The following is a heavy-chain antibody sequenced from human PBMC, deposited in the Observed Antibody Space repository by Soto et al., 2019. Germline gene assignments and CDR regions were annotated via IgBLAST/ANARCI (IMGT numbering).Heavy chain of an antibody. CDR1: GFTFSSYW. CDR2: IKPDGSQK. D-gene: IGHD3-22*01. Sequence: LRLSCAASGFTFSSYWMSWVRQAPGKGLEWVANIKPDGSQKWYVDSVKGRFTISRDNAKKSLYLQMNSLRAEDTAVYYCARGDYYDSSGPFSDAFDIWGQGKMVTVSS. J-gene: IGHJ3*02. CDR3: ARGDYYDSSGPFSDAFDI. V-gene: IGHV3-7*04.